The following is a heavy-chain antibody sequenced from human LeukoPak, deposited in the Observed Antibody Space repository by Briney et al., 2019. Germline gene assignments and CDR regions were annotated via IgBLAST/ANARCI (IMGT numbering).Heavy chain of an antibody. V-gene: IGHV1-2*02. Sequence: ASVKVSCKASGYTFTGYYMHWVRQAPGQGLEWMGWLNPNSGSTNYAQNLQGRVTMTTDTSTSTAYMELRSLRSDDTAVYYCARDQWGRMVDYWGQGTLVTVSS. CDR3: ARDQWGRMVDY. CDR1: GYTFTGYY. D-gene: IGHD7-27*01. J-gene: IGHJ4*02. CDR2: LNPNSGST.